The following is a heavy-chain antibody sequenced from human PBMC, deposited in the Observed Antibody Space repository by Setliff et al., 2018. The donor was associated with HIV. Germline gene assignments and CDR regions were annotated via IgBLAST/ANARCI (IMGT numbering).Heavy chain of an antibody. CDR2: IYPGDSDI. CDR1: GYSFTSYW. D-gene: IGHD2-2*01. V-gene: IGHV5-51*01. J-gene: IGHJ6*03. CDR3: ARHLGLPDATDYMDV. Sequence: GESLKISCKGSGYSFTSYWIGWVRQMPGKGLEWMGIIYPGDSDIRYSPSFQGQVTISADKSISTAYLQWSSLKASDTAMYYCARHLGLPDATDYMDVWGKGTTVTVSS.